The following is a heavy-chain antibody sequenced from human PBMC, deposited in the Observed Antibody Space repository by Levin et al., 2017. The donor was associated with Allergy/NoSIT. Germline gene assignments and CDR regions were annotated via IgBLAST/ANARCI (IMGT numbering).Heavy chain of an antibody. V-gene: IGHV4-30-2*01. CDR1: GASISSGGYS. CDR3: ARQSDYSSWYYFDF. J-gene: IGHJ4*02. D-gene: IGHD6-13*01. CDR2: IYHTGST. Sequence: LRLSCAVSGASISSGGYSWSWIRQPPGKGLEWIGYIYHTGSTYYNPSLKSRVTILVDRSKNQFSLNLSSVTAADTAVYYCARQSDYSSWYYFDFWGQGTLVTVSS.